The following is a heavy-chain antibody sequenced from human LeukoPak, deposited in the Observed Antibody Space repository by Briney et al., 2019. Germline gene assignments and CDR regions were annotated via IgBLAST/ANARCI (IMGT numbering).Heavy chain of an antibody. J-gene: IGHJ4*02. CDR2: MYYSGST. Sequence: SSETLSPTCTVSGASISSYYWSWIRQPPGKGLEWIAFMYYSGSTNYNPSLKSRVTISVDTSKNQFSLKLSSVTAADTAVYYCARRSISGNSWDYFDYWGQGTLVTVSS. CDR3: ARRSISGNSWDYFDY. V-gene: IGHV4-59*08. CDR1: GASISSYY. D-gene: IGHD4-23*01.